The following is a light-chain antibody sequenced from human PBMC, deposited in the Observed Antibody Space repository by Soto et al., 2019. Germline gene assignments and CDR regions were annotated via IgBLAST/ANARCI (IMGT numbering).Light chain of an antibody. CDR3: CSYAGSYYV. CDR1: SSDVGGYNY. V-gene: IGLV2-11*01. CDR2: DVS. J-gene: IGLJ1*01. Sequence: QSALTQHRSVSVSPGQSVTISCTGTSSDVGGYNYVYWYQQHPGKAPKLMIYDVSKRPSGVPDRFSGSKSGNTASLTISGHQAEEEADYYCCSYAGSYYVFGTGTKLTVL.